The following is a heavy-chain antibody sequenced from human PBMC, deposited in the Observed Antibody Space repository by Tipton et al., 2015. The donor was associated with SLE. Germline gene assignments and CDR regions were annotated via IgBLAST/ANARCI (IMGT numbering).Heavy chain of an antibody. V-gene: IGHV4-39*07. D-gene: IGHD2-2*01. CDR1: DGSIRSTNYY. J-gene: IGHJ4*02. Sequence: TLSLTCTVSDGSIRSTNYYWGWIRQPPGKGLEWIGSIFYTGSTYYNPSLKSRVSISVDTSKSQFSLKLKSVTAADSAVYYCARERYCSGASCYAPDYWGQGTLVTVSS. CDR2: IFYTGST. CDR3: ARERYCSGASCYAPDY.